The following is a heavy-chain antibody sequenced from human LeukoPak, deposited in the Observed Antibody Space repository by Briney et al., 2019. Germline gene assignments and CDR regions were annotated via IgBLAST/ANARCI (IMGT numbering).Heavy chain of an antibody. J-gene: IGHJ4*02. D-gene: IGHD6-19*01. CDR3: AKVVAGGWYYFDY. CDR1: GFTFSSYG. V-gene: IGHV3-33*06. CDR2: IWYDGSNK. Sequence: GGSLRLSCAASGFTFSSYGMHWVRQAPGKGLEWVAVIWYDGSNKYYADSVKGRFTISRDNSKNTLYLQVNSLRAEDTAVYYCAKVVAGGWYYFDYWGQGTLVTVSS.